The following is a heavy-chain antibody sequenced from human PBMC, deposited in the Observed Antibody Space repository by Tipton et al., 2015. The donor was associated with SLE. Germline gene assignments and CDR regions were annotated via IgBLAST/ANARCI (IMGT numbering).Heavy chain of an antibody. D-gene: IGHD3-16*02. J-gene: IGHJ2*01. V-gene: IGHV3-9*01. CDR2: ISWNSGSI. Sequence: SLRLSCAASGFTFDDYAMHWVRQAPGKGLEWGSGISWNSGSIGYADSVKGRFTISRDNSKNTLDLQINSLRAGDTAVYYWAKGGGVVTFGGVIASVGWYFDLWGRGTLVTVSS. CDR1: GFTFDDYA. CDR3: AKGGGVVTFGGVIASVGWYFDL.